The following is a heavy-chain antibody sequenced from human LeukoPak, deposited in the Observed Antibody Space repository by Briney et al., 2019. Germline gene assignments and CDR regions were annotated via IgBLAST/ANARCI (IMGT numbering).Heavy chain of an antibody. CDR3: ARGRGSYYDILTGYYSDKYYFDY. D-gene: IGHD3-9*01. V-gene: IGHV1-18*01. Sequence: HRASVTVSCKASGYTFISYGINWVRQAPGQGLEWMGWISAYNGNTNYAQKLQGRVTMTTDTSTSTAYMELRSLRSDDTAVYYCARGRGSYYDILTGYYSDKYYFDYWGQGTLVTVSS. CDR1: GYTFISYG. J-gene: IGHJ4*02. CDR2: ISAYNGNT.